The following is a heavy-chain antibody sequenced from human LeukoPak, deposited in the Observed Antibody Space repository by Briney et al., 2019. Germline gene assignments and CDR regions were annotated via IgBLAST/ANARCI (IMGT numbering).Heavy chain of an antibody. J-gene: IGHJ4*02. D-gene: IGHD3-10*01. CDR1: GFIFSSYA. CDR3: ARDPYGSGSYCPGDY. V-gene: IGHV3-30*04. CDR2: ISYDGSNK. Sequence: GGSLRLSCAASGFIFSSYAMHWVRQAPGKGLEWVAVISYDGSNKYYADSVKGRFTISRDDSKNTLYLQMNSLRPEDTAVYYCARDPYGSGSYCPGDYWGQGTLVTVSS.